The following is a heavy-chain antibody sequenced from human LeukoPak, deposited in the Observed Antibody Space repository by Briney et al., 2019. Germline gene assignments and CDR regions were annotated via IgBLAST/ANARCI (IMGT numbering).Heavy chain of an antibody. CDR3: ARDLQWFLGSRDYYYYMDV. Sequence: PSETLSLTCTVSGGSISSYYWSWIRQPAGKGLEWIGRIYTSGSTNYNPSLKSRVTMSVDTSKNQFSLKLSSVTAADTAVYYCARDLQWFLGSRDYYYYMDVWGKGTTVTVSS. V-gene: IGHV4-4*07. CDR1: GGSISSYY. J-gene: IGHJ6*03. D-gene: IGHD3-22*01. CDR2: IYTSGST.